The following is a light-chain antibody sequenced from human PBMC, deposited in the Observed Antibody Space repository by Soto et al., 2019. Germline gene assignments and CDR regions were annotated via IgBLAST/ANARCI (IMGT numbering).Light chain of an antibody. CDR2: YAS. CDR3: QQYSTYPNT. Sequence: DIQMTQSPSTLSASVGDRVTITCRASQSISTWLAWYQQKPGKAPNLLTYYASTLESGVPSRFSGSGSGTEFTLSISSLQPDDVGTYYCQQYSTYPNTFGQGTKLEIK. J-gene: IGKJ2*01. CDR1: QSISTW. V-gene: IGKV1-5*01.